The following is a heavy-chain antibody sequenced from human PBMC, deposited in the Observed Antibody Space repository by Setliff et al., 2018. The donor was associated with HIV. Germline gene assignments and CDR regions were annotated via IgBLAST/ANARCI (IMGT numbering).Heavy chain of an antibody. J-gene: IGHJ4*02. CDR3: AHRACSGGSCYSTYYFDY. Sequence: GSGPTLVNPTQTLTLTCTFSGFSLSTSGVGVGWIRQPPGKALEWLALIYWNDDKRYSPSLKSRLTITMDTSKNPVVLTMTHMDPVDTATYYGAHRACSGGSCYSTYYFDYWGQGTLVTVSS. CDR1: GFSLSTSGVG. D-gene: IGHD2-15*01. CDR2: IYWNDDK. V-gene: IGHV2-5*01.